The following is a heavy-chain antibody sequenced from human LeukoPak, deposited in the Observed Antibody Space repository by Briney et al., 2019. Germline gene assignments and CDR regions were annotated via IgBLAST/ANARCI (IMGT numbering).Heavy chain of an antibody. CDR3: AREDFWSGYRYFDY. J-gene: IGHJ4*02. Sequence: NPSETLSLTCTVSGGSISSYYWSWIRQPPGKGLEWIGYIYYSGSTNYNPSLKSRVTISVDTSKNQFSLKLSSVTAADTAVYYCAREDFWSGYRYFDYWGQGTLVTVSS. V-gene: IGHV4-59*01. CDR1: GGSISSYY. D-gene: IGHD3-3*01. CDR2: IYYSGST.